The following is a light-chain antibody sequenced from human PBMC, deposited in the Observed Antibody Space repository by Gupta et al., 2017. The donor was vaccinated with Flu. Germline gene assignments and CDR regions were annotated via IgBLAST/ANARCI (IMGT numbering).Light chain of an antibody. Sequence: DIQMTQSPSSLSASVGDRVTITCRASQNIDSYLNWYQQKSGKAPQLLIYAASSLHSGVPSMFSGSGSETTFTLTISSLHPEDFATYYCQQSYITPHSFGQGTKLEIK. CDR3: QQSYITPHS. V-gene: IGKV1-39*01. CDR2: AAS. CDR1: QNIDSY. J-gene: IGKJ2*03.